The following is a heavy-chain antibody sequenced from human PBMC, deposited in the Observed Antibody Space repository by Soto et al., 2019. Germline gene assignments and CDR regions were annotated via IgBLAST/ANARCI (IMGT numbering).Heavy chain of an antibody. J-gene: IGHJ4*02. CDR1: GGSFNTYY. Sequence: SETLSLTCAVHGGSFNTYYWSWIRQAPGKGLEWIGEINHSGSTNYNPSLKSRVTISVDTSKNHFSLTLNSVSAADTAVYYCARERRVVGGYSSNWYDYFDIWGQGALVTVPQ. V-gene: IGHV4-34*01. CDR3: ARERRVVGGYSSNWYDYFDI. CDR2: INHSGST. D-gene: IGHD6-13*01.